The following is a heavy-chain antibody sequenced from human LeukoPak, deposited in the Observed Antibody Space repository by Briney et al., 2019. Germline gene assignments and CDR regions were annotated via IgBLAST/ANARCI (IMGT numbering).Heavy chain of an antibody. CDR3: AGTDSGSYSRWFDY. D-gene: IGHD1-26*01. CDR1: GFTFSSHS. V-gene: IGHV3-48*01. J-gene: IGHJ4*02. Sequence: GGSLRLSCAASGFTFSSHSMKWVRQAPGKGLEWVSYISSSSSIIYYADSVKGRFTVSRDNAKNSLYLQMNSLRAQDTAVYFCAGTDSGSYSRWFDYWGQGTLVTVSS. CDR2: ISSSSSII.